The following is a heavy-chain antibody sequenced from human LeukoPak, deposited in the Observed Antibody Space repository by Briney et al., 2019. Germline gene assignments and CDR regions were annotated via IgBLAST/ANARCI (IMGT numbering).Heavy chain of an antibody. CDR2: MYTGGGR. Sequence: ETLSLTCAVYGGSFSGYYMSWVRQPPGKGLEWVSVMYTGGGRYYGDSVKGRFTISRDNSKNTVFLQVNSLRVEDTALYYCTRGQSYCGADCYSDWGQGTLVTVSS. CDR3: TRGQSYCGADCYSD. V-gene: IGHV3-66*01. CDR1: GGSFSGYY. D-gene: IGHD2-21*02. J-gene: IGHJ4*02.